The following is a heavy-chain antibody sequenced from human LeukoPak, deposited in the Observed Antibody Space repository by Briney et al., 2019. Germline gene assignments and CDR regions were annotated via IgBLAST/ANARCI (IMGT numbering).Heavy chain of an antibody. D-gene: IGHD6-13*01. CDR2: ISGSGSNT. CDR1: GFTFSSYA. J-gene: IGHJ4*02. V-gene: IGHV3-23*01. Sequence: PGGSLRLSCAASGFTFSSYAMSWVRQAPGKGLEWVSTISGSGSNTYYADSVKGRFAISRDNSKNTLYLQMNSLRAEDTAVYSCTMGGSWYVYWGQGILVTVSS. CDR3: TMGGSWYVY.